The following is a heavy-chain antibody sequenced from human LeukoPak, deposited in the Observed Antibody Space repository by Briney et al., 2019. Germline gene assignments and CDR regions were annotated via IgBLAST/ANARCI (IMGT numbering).Heavy chain of an antibody. J-gene: IGHJ4*02. Sequence: PSETLSLTCTVSGGSISSSSYYWGWIRQPPGKGLEWIGSIYYSGSTYYNPSLKSRVTISVDTSKNQFSLKLSSVTAADTAVYYCARGGDWGGYITIFGVVIMGPFDYWGQGTLVTVSS. CDR1: GGSISSSSYY. V-gene: IGHV4-39*07. CDR2: IYYSGST. D-gene: IGHD3-3*01. CDR3: ARGGDWGGYITIFGVVIMGPFDY.